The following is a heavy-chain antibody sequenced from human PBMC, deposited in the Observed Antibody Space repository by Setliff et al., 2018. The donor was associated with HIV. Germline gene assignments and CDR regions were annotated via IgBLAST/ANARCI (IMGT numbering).Heavy chain of an antibody. J-gene: IGHJ4*02. CDR2: FNPIFTSP. V-gene: IGHV1-69*13. D-gene: IGHD2-21*02. CDR1: GGIFTTSS. CDR3: ARGVRVTVVQRASSLDF. Sequence: ASVKVSCKSSGGIFTTSSINWMRQVPGQGLEWMGGFNPIFTSPDYAQKLQDRITMTADESTSTAYMELRSLTSEDTAVYFCARGVRVTVVQRASSLDFWGQGTLVTVSS.